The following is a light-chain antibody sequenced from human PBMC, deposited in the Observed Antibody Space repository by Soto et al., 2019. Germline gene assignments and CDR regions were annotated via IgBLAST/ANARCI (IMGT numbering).Light chain of an antibody. V-gene: IGLV4-69*01. CDR3: QTWVTGPPWV. CDR1: SGHSTYA. CDR2: LNNDGSH. J-gene: IGLJ3*02. Sequence: QPVLTQSPSASASLGASVKLTCTLSSGHSTYAIAWHQQQPETSPRYLMKLNNDGSHTKGDGIPDRFSGSSSGAERYLTISSLQSEDEADYYCQTWVTGPPWVFGGGTKLTVL.